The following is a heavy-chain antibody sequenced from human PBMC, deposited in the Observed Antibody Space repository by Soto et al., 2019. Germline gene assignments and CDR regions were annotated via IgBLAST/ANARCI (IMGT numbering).Heavy chain of an antibody. V-gene: IGHV3-7*03. CDR1: GFSFRDYW. J-gene: IGHJ5*02. CDR3: AAYCYTRTGTHCHGYS. D-gene: IGHD3-16*02. CDR2: IKPAESDK. Sequence: PGGSLRLSCAVSGFSFRDYWMSLVRQAPGNGLEWVASIKPAESDKYYVDSVKGGFTISRDNAKNAGYLQMNSLRVEDTDVYYCAAYCYTRTGTHCHGYSWGQGT.